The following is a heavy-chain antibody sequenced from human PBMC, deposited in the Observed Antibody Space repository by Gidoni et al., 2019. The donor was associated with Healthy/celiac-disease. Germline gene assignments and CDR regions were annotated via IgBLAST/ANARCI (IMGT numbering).Heavy chain of an antibody. CDR1: GHGFAGCS. V-gene: IGHV5-51*01. CDR3: ARHRAPVVAMIAEGYYYGMDV. J-gene: IGHJ6*02. Sequence: VKLVRSGAAVKTPGYALNISRKGSGHGFAGCSLVWGRKMPGNGLEWMGIRYPGNSDTRYSPSFQGQVTIPADKSISTAYLQWSSQKASDTAMYYCARHRAPVVAMIAEGYYYGMDVWGQGTTVTVSS. D-gene: IGHD5-12*01. CDR2: RYPGNSDT.